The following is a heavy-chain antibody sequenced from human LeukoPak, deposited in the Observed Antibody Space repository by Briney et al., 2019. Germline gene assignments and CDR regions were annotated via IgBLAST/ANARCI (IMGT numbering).Heavy chain of an antibody. Sequence: GGSLRLSCAASGFTFSSYAMSWVRQAPGKGLEWVSAISGSGGSTYYADSVKGRFTISRDNSKNTLYLQMNSLRAEDTAVYYCAKKNDGGYYYYYMDVWGKGTTVTVSS. D-gene: IGHD3-16*01. J-gene: IGHJ6*03. V-gene: IGHV3-23*01. CDR3: AKKNDGGYYYYYMDV. CDR2: ISGSGGST. CDR1: GFTFSSYA.